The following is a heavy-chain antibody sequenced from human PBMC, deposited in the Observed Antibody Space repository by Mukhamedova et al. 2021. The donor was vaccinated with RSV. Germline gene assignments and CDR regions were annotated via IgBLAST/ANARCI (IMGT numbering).Heavy chain of an antibody. D-gene: IGHD2-2*02. CDR2: IIPIFGTA. CDR3: ARGGSGCSSTSCYRYNWFDP. V-gene: IGHV1-69*01. J-gene: IGHJ5*02. Sequence: EYMGGIIPIFGTANYAQKFQGRVTITADESTSTAYMELSSLRSEDTAVYYCARGGSGCSSTSCYRYNWFDPWGQGTLVTVPS.